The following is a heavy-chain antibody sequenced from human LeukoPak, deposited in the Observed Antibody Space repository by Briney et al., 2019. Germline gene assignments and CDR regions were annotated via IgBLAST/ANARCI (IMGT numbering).Heavy chain of an antibody. CDR2: INSDGSST. D-gene: IGHD6-13*01. V-gene: IGHV3-74*01. CDR1: GFTLSSYE. CDR3: VRDLQRHYLGVAVAGRRRWFDP. Sequence: PPGGSLRLSCIASGFTLSSYEMSWIRQAPGKGLVWVSRINSDGSSTNYADSVKGRFTISRDNAKNTLYLQMNSLRAEDTAIYYCVRDLQRHYLGVAVAGRRRWFDPWGQGTLVTVSS. J-gene: IGHJ5*02.